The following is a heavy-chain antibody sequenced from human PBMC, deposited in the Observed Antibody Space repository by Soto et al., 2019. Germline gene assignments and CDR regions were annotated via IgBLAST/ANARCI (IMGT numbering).Heavy chain of an antibody. J-gene: IGHJ4*02. V-gene: IGHV3-49*03. CDR1: GFTVGDYG. D-gene: IGHD1-26*01. CDR2: IRGKAYGGTT. Sequence: EVQVVESGGGLVQPGRSLRLSCTASGFTVGDYGMNWLRQAPGKGLEWVAFIRGKAYGGTTEYAASVKGRFTISRDDSKSIVYLQMDSQKTEDTAVYYSNRWANTVSYSGYWGQGTLVTVSS. CDR3: NRWANTVSYSGY.